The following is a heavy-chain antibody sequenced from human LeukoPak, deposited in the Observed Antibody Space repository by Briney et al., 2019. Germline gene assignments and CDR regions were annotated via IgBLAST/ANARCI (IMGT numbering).Heavy chain of an antibody. Sequence: SGTLSLTCAVYGGSFSGYYWSWIRQPPGKGLEWIGEINHSGSTNYNPSLKSRVTISVDTSRNQFSLKLSSVTAADTAVYYCARGRGGSYPRYWGQGTLVTVSS. D-gene: IGHD1-26*01. J-gene: IGHJ4*02. V-gene: IGHV4-34*01. CDR2: INHSGST. CDR1: GGSFSGYY. CDR3: ARGRGGSYPRY.